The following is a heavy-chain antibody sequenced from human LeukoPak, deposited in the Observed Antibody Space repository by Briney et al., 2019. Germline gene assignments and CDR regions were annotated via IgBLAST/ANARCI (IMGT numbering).Heavy chain of an antibody. Sequence: GGSLRLSCAASGFTFSNYAMTWVRQAPGKGLEWVSGISFGGDNTYYADSVKGRFTISRDNSKNTLYLQMNSLRAEDTAVYYCAKDSSSGWYGDYWYFDLWGRGTLVTVSS. D-gene: IGHD6-19*01. V-gene: IGHV3-23*01. J-gene: IGHJ2*01. CDR1: GFTFSNYA. CDR3: AKDSSSGWYGDYWYFDL. CDR2: ISFGGDNT.